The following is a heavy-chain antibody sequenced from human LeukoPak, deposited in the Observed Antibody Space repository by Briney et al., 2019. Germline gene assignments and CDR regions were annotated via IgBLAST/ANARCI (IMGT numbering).Heavy chain of an antibody. CDR1: GFTFSSYW. Sequence: GGSLRLSCAASGFTFSSYWMHWVRQAPGKGLVWVSRISDGGSTTTYADSVKGRFTISRDNAKNTLYLQMNSLRAEDTAVYYCAKDRVYYYGSGGVDYWGQGTLVTVSS. V-gene: IGHV3-74*01. J-gene: IGHJ4*02. D-gene: IGHD3-10*01. CDR3: AKDRVYYYGSGGVDY. CDR2: ISDGGSTT.